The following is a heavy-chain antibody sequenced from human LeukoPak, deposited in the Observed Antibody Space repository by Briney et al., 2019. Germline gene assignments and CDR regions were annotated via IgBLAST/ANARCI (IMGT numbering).Heavy chain of an antibody. Sequence: SETLSLTCTVSGGSISSYYWSWIRQPAGKGLEWIGRIYTSGSTNYNPSLKSRVTMSVDTSKNQFSLKLSSVTAADTAVYYCARVSSMVRGVISSYYYYYMDVWGKGTTVTISS. V-gene: IGHV4-4*07. CDR2: IYTSGST. CDR3: ARVSSMVRGVISSYYYYYMDV. D-gene: IGHD3-10*01. J-gene: IGHJ6*03. CDR1: GGSISSYY.